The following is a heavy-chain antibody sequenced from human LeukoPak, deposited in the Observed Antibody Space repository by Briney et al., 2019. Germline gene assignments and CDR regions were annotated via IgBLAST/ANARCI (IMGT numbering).Heavy chain of an antibody. CDR1: GDTLSELP. V-gene: IGHV1-24*01. J-gene: IGHJ4*02. D-gene: IGHD2-15*01. CDR2: FDPEKSER. Sequence: ASVKVSCKVSGDTLSELPMHWVRQAPGKGLEWMGGFDPEKSERIYAQNLRGRVTVTEETSTDTAFLELSSLTSEDTAVYYCATGNSLGYCKGGRCFNYWGQGTQVIVSS. CDR3: ATGNSLGYCKGGRCFNY.